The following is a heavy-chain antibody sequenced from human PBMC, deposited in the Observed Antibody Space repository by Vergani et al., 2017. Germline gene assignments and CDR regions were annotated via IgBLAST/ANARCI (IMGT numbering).Heavy chain of an antibody. J-gene: IGHJ5*02. Sequence: QVQLQESGPGLVKPSETLSLPCTVSGGSISSYYWSWIRQPPGKGLEWIGYIYYSGSTNYNPSLKSRVTISVDTSKNQFSLKLSSVTAADTAVYYCARDNDYGDYRWFDPWGQGTLVTVSS. CDR1: GGSISSYY. V-gene: IGHV4-59*01. CDR2: IYYSGST. CDR3: ARDNDYGDYRWFDP. D-gene: IGHD4-17*01.